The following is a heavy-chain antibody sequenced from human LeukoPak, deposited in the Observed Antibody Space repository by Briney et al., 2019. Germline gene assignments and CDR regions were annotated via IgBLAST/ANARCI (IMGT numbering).Heavy chain of an antibody. CDR2: IYHSGFT. V-gene: IGHV4-38-2*01. Sequence: PSETLSLTCAVSGYSISSGLYWGWIRQPPGKGLEWIGSIYHSGFTYYNPSLKSRVTISVDTSKNQFFLKLSSVTAADTAVYYCARVHCSSSSCYLYDYWGQGTLVTVSS. CDR3: ARVHCSSSSCYLYDY. D-gene: IGHD2-2*01. CDR1: GYSISSGLY. J-gene: IGHJ4*02.